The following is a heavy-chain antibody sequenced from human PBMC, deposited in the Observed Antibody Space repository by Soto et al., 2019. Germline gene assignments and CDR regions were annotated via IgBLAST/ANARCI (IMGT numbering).Heavy chain of an antibody. Sequence: SETLSLTCTVSGGSISSGDYYWSWIRQPPGKGLEWIGYIYYSGNTYYNPSLKSRVTISVDTSKNQFSLKLSSVTAADTAVYSCARVSTQQRWFDPWGQGTLVTVSS. CDR1: GGSISSGDYY. D-gene: IGHD1-1*01. CDR2: IYYSGNT. J-gene: IGHJ5*02. V-gene: IGHV4-30-4*01. CDR3: ARVSTQQRWFDP.